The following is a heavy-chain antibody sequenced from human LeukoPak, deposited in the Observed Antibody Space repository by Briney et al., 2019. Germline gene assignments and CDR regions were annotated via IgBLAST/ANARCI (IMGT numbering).Heavy chain of an antibody. CDR2: INHSGST. J-gene: IGHJ6*02. CDR1: GGSFSGCY. V-gene: IGHV4-34*01. D-gene: IGHD4-17*01. CDR3: ARTTVTTLRGGYYYYYYGMDV. Sequence: SETLSLTCAVYGGSFSGCYWSWIRQPPGKGLEWIGEINHSGSTNYNPSLKSRVTISVDTSKNQFSLKLSSVTAADTAVYYCARTTVTTLRGGYYYYYYGMDVWGQGTTVTVSS.